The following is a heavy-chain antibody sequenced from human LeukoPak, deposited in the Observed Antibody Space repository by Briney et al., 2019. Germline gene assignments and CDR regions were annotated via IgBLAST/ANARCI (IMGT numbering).Heavy chain of an antibody. CDR3: ATRTYGGNGF. CDR2: INLDGSQT. D-gene: IGHD4/OR15-4a*01. J-gene: IGHJ4*02. V-gene: IGHV3-7*01. CDR1: GFTFSEYY. Sequence: GGSLRLSCAASGFTFSEYYMNWVRQPPGRGLEWAAGINLDGSQTNYEDSVKGRFTISRDNAKNSLFLQMNSLRAEDTAVYYCATRTYGGNGFWGQGTLVTVSS.